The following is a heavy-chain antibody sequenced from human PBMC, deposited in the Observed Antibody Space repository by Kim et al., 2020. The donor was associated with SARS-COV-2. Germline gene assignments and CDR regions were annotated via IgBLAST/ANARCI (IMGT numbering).Heavy chain of an antibody. V-gene: IGHV1-2*05. D-gene: IGHD3-16*01. Sequence: NHAQKFQGRVTMTRDTSISTAYMERSRLRSDDTVVYYCARGVLEDYYGMDVWGQGTTVTVSS. J-gene: IGHJ6*02. CDR3: ARGVLEDYYGMDV.